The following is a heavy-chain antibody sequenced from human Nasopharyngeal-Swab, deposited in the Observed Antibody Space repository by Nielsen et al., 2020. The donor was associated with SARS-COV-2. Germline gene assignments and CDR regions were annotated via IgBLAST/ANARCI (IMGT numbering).Heavy chain of an antibody. V-gene: IGHV3-48*04. CDR1: GFTFSSYS. J-gene: IGHJ6*02. CDR2: MSSSTI. D-gene: IGHD6-6*01. Sequence: GGSLRLSCAASGFTFSSYSMNWVRQAPGKGLEWVSYMSSSTIYYANSVRGRFTISRDNAKNSLFLQMNSLRVEDTAVYYCARDTGMTARWSGRDVWGQGTTVTVSS. CDR3: ARDTGMTARWSGRDV.